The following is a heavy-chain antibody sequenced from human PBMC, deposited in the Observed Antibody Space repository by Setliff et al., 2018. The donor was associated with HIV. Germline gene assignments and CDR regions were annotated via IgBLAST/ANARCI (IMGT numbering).Heavy chain of an antibody. CDR3: ARDPRSRSLDY. Sequence: PGGSLRLSCVASGFTLSDYYMSWIRQAPGKGLEWVSYISDGGRIVYYADSVKGRFTMSKDNAKNSLYLQMNSLRAEDTAVYYCARDPRSRSLDYWGQGTLVTVSS. D-gene: IGHD3-10*01. CDR1: GFTLSDYY. V-gene: IGHV3-11*04. J-gene: IGHJ4*02. CDR2: ISDGGRIV.